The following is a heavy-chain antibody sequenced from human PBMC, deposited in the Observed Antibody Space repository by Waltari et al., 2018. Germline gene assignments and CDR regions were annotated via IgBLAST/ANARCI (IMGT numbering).Heavy chain of an antibody. J-gene: IGHJ6*02. CDR1: GYTLTDLS. Sequence: QVQLVQSGAEVKKPGASVKVSCKVSGYTLTDLSLHLVRQAPGKGLEWMGGFDPEDGETMYTQKFQGRVTMTEDTFTDTAYMELSSLRSEDTAVYYCATDASYSYGHFNYYGMDVWGQGTTVTVSS. CDR3: ATDASYSYGHFNYYGMDV. CDR2: FDPEDGET. V-gene: IGHV1-24*01. D-gene: IGHD5-18*01.